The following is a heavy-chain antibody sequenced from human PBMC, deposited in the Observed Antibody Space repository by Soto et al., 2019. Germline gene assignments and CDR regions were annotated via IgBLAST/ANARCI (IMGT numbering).Heavy chain of an antibody. J-gene: IGHJ3*02. CDR3: AAELSVVTPSNAFDI. D-gene: IGHD2-21*02. Sequence: GGSLRLSCAASGFTDSSNYMSWVRQAPGKGLEWVSVIYSGGSTYYADSVKGRFTISRDNSKNTLYLQMNSLRAEDTAVYYCAAELSVVTPSNAFDIWGQGTMVTVSS. V-gene: IGHV3-53*01. CDR1: GFTDSSNY. CDR2: IYSGGST.